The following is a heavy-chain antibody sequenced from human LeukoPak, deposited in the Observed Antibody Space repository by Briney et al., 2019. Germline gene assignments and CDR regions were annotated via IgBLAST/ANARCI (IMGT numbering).Heavy chain of an antibody. J-gene: IGHJ4*02. CDR1: GGSISSSSYY. D-gene: IGHD3-22*01. CDR2: IYYSGST. Sequence: SETLSLTCTVSGGSISSSSYYWGWIRQPPGKGLEWIGSIYYSGSTYYNPSLKSRVTISVDTSKNQFSLKLSSVTAADTAVYYCAREGTAPYDSSGYYNVWGQGTLVTVSS. V-gene: IGHV4-39*02. CDR3: AREGTAPYDSSGYYNV.